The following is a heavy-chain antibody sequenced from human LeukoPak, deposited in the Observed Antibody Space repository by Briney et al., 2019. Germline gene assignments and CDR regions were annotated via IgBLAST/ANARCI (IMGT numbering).Heavy chain of an antibody. D-gene: IGHD3-22*01. V-gene: IGHV4-59*12. CDR3: ARGPYNYYDSSGYYGNFDY. CDR2: IYYSGST. CDR1: GGSISSYY. Sequence: SETLSLTCTVSGGSISSYYWSWIRQPPGKGLEWIGYIYYSGSTNYNPSLKRRVTISVDRSKNQFSLKLSSVTAADTAVYYCARGPYNYYDSSGYYGNFDYWGQGTLVTVSS. J-gene: IGHJ4*02.